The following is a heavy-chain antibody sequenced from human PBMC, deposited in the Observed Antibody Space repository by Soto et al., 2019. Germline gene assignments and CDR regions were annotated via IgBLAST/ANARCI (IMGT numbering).Heavy chain of an antibody. CDR3: AKYVSTGFSFWSHYFDY. CDR1: GFTFNDYA. CDR2: ISNSGGST. D-gene: IGHD5-18*01. Sequence: EVQLLESGGGLVQPGGSLRLSCAASGFTFNDYAMTWVRQAPGKGLEWVSIISNSGGSTFYADSVKGRFTISRDNSKNTLYLQMHSLRAEDTDVYYCAKYVSTGFSFWSHYFDYWGQGSLVTVSS. J-gene: IGHJ4*02. V-gene: IGHV3-23*01.